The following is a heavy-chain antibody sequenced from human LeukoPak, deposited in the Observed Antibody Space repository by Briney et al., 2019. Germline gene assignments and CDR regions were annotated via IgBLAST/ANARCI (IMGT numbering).Heavy chain of an antibody. CDR1: GFTFSSYA. CDR3: ARDPVAAGNPRDYYYMDV. J-gene: IGHJ6*03. V-gene: IGHV3-30*04. D-gene: IGHD6-13*01. CDR2: ISYDASNK. Sequence: PGGSLRLSCAASGFTFSSYAMHWVRQAPGRGLEWVAVISYDASNKYHADSVKGRFTISRYNSKSTLYLHMNRLRAEDTAVYYCARDPVAAGNPRDYYYMDVWGKGTTVTVSS.